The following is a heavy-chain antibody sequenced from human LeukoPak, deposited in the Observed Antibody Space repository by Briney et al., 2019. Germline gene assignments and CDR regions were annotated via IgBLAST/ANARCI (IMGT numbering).Heavy chain of an antibody. Sequence: PGGSLRLSCAASGFTLSSYAMHWVRQAPGKGLEWVAVISYDGSNKYYADSVKGRFTISRDNSKNTLYLQMNSLRAEDTAVYYCARDAGEAMEGDYGMDVWGQGTTVTVSS. CDR1: GFTLSSYA. CDR2: ISYDGSNK. D-gene: IGHD5-18*01. CDR3: ARDAGEAMEGDYGMDV. V-gene: IGHV3-30-3*01. J-gene: IGHJ6*02.